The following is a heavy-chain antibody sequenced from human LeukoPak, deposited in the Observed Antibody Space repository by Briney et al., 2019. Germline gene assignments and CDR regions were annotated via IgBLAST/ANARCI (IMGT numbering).Heavy chain of an antibody. D-gene: IGHD3-10*01. Sequence: SETLSLTCTVSGGSISSGGYYWSWIRQHPGKGLEWIGYIYYSGSTYYNPSLKSRVTISVDTSKNQFSLKLSSVTAADTAVYYCARDYLGRYSGSYDAFDIWGQGTMVTVSS. CDR3: ARDYLGRYSGSYDAFDI. V-gene: IGHV4-31*03. CDR1: GGSISSGGYY. CDR2: IYYSGST. J-gene: IGHJ3*02.